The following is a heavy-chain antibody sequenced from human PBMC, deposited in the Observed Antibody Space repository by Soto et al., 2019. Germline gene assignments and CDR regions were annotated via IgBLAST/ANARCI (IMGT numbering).Heavy chain of an antibody. J-gene: IGHJ4*02. Sequence: PGWSLRLSCAASGFTVSRNYMSWVRQTPGTGLEWVSVIFSSGTTYYADSVKGRFTISRDNSKNTLYLQMNSLRAEDTAVYYCAXGADYHDSSGYWGYFDYWGQGTLVTVSS. CDR2: IFSSGTT. CDR1: GFTVSRNY. CDR3: AXGADYHDSSGYWGYFDY. D-gene: IGHD3-22*01. V-gene: IGHV3-53*01.